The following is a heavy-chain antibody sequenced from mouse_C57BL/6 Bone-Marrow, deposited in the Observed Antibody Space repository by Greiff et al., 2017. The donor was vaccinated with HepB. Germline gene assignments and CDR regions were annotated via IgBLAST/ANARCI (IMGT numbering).Heavy chain of an antibody. Sequence: VKLQESGAELVRPGTSVKMSCKASGYTFTNYWIGWAKQRPGHGLEWIGDIYPGGGYTNYNEKFKGKATLTADKSSSTAYMQFSSLTSEDSAIYYCATYYSNYGRYAMDYWGQGTSVTVSS. V-gene: IGHV1-63*01. CDR3: ATYYSNYGRYAMDY. CDR2: IYPGGGYT. D-gene: IGHD2-5*01. J-gene: IGHJ4*01. CDR1: GYTFTNYW.